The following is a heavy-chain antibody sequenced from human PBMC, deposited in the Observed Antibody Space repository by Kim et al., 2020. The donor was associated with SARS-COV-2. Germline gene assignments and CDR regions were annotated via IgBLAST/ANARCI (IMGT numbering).Heavy chain of an antibody. J-gene: IGHJ4*02. D-gene: IGHD4-4*01. CDR3: ARGPNYSPFDY. CDR2: IIGSGTTI. Sequence: GGSLRLYCTASGFTFSSYEMNWVRQAPGKGLEWVSYIIGSGTTIYYADSVRGRFTISRDNDKNSLFLQMNSLRAEDTAVYYCARGPNYSPFDYWGQGTLV. V-gene: IGHV3-48*03. CDR1: GFTFSSYE.